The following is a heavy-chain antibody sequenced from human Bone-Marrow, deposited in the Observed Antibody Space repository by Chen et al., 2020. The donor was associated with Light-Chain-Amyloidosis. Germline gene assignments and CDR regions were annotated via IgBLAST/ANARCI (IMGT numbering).Heavy chain of an antibody. CDR1: GFTGSNYG. Sequence: QEQVVESGGGVGQPGRSLRLSCAASGFTGSNYGMHWVRQAPGKGLEWVAVIWYDGNTQRYADSVRGRFTISRDKAKNTVYLQMDSLRAEDTAMYYCARSMVTAPCDYWGQGTLVTVSS. CDR2: IWYDGNTQ. J-gene: IGHJ4*02. V-gene: IGHV3-33*01. CDR3: ARSMVTAPCDY. D-gene: IGHD2-21*02.